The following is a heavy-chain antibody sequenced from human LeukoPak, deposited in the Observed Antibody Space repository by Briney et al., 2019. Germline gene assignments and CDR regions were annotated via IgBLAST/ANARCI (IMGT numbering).Heavy chain of an antibody. CDR1: GFTFSSYG. CDR3: AKDGGVVPAALYYYYIDV. Sequence: GGSLRLSCAASGFTFSSYGMHWVRQAPGKGLEWVAVIWYDGSNKYYADSVKGRFTISRDNSKNTLYLQMNSLRAEDTAVYYCAKDGGVVPAALYYYYIDVWGKGTTVTVSS. V-gene: IGHV3-33*06. J-gene: IGHJ6*03. CDR2: IWYDGSNK. D-gene: IGHD2-2*01.